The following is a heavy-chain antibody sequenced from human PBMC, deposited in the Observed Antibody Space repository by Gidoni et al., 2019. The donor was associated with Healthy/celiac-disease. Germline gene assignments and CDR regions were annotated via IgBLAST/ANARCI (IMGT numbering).Heavy chain of an antibody. Sequence: EVQLVESGGGLVKPGGSLRLSCAASGFTFSSYSMNWVRQAPGKGLEWVSSISSSSSYIYYADSGKGRFTISRDNAKNSLYLQMNSLRAEDTAVYYCARDGSSSRGLDYWGQGTLVTVSS. D-gene: IGHD6-13*01. CDR3: ARDGSSSRGLDY. J-gene: IGHJ4*02. V-gene: IGHV3-21*01. CDR1: GFTFSSYS. CDR2: ISSSSSYI.